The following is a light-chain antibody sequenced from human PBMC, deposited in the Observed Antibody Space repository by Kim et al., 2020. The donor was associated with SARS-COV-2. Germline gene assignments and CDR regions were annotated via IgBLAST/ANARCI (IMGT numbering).Light chain of an antibody. Sequence: GQSVTITCTGTNSDIGLYNYVSWYQNHPGRAPKLMIYDVSRRPSGVPDRFSGSKSGNTASLTVSGLQAEDEADYYCSSYTGSNTLIFGGGTQLTVL. V-gene: IGLV2-8*01. CDR1: NSDIGLYNY. CDR3: SSYTGSNTLI. J-gene: IGLJ2*01. CDR2: DVS.